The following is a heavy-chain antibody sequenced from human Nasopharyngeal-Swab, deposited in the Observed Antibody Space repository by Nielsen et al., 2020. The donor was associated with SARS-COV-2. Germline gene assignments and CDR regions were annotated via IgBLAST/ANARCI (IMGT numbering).Heavy chain of an antibody. CDR1: GFTFSSYS. J-gene: IGHJ4*02. V-gene: IGHV3-48*02. D-gene: IGHD2-2*02. Sequence: GESLKISCAASGFTFSSYSMNWVRQAPGKGLEWVSYISSSSSTIYYADSVKGRFTISRDNAKNSLYLQMNSLRDEDTAVYYCARDGIVVVPAAIFHLEYWGQGTLVTVSS. CDR2: ISSSSSTI. CDR3: ARDGIVVVPAAIFHLEY.